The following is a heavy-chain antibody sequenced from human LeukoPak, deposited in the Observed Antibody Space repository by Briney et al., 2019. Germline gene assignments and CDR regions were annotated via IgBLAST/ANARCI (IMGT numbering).Heavy chain of an antibody. CDR1: GFTFSSYD. CDR2: IGTAGDT. D-gene: IGHD3-22*01. V-gene: IGHV3-13*01. CDR3: ARGRADYYDSSGYYLFDY. J-gene: IGHJ4*02. Sequence: PGGSLRLSCAASGFTFSSYDMPWVRQATGKGLEWVSAIGTAGDTYYPGSVKGRFTISRENAKNSLYLQMNSLRAGDTAVYYCARGRADYYDSSGYYLFDYWGQGTLVTVSS.